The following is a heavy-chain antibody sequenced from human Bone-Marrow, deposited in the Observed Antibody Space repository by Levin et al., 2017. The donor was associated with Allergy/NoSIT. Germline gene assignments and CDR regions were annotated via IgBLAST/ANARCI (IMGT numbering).Heavy chain of an antibody. CDR2: ISWNSGSL. D-gene: IGHD3-22*01. CDR3: TKDSHHYYDSIDNWFDP. CDR1: GFTFGDYA. V-gene: IGHV3-9*01. Sequence: GGSLRLSCAASGFTFGDYAMHWVRQVPGKGLEWVSGISWNSGSLGYAESVKGRLTISRANAKNSLYLQMSSLRPEDTALYFCTKDSHHYYDSIDNWFDPWGQGTLVTVSS. J-gene: IGHJ5*02.